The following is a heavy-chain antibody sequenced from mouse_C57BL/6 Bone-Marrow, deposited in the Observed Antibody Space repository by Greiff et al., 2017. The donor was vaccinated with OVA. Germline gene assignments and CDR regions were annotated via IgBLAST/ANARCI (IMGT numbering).Heavy chain of an antibody. D-gene: IGHD1-1*01. Sequence: VQLQQSGAELVRPGASVKLSCTASGFNIKDYYMHWVKQRPEQGLEWIGRIDPEDGDTEYAPKFQGKATMTAEPSSNTAYLQLSSLTSEDTAVYYCTIYPNYDGSSWVGGQGTTLTVSS. CDR3: TIYPNYDGSSWV. CDR1: GFNIKDYY. CDR2: IDPEDGDT. V-gene: IGHV14-1*01. J-gene: IGHJ2*01.